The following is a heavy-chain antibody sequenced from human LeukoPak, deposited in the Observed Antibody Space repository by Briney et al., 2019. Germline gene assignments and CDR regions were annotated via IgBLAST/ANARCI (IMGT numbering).Heavy chain of an antibody. D-gene: IGHD3-9*01. J-gene: IGHJ5*02. CDR1: GYTFTGYY. CDR2: INPNSGGT. Sequence: ASVKVSCKASGYTFTGYYMHWVRQAPGQGLEWMGWINPNSGGTNYAQKFQGGVTMTRDTSISTAYMELSRLRSDDTAVYYCARDDILTGSRWFDPWGQGTLVTVSS. CDR3: ARDDILTGSRWFDP. V-gene: IGHV1-2*02.